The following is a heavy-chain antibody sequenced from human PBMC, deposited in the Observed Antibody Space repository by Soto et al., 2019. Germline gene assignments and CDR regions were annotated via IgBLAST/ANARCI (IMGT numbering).Heavy chain of an antibody. CDR2: ISSSGSTI. V-gene: IGHV3-11*01. CDR1: GLSFSDYY. J-gene: IGHJ5*02. Sequence: PGGSLRLSCAASGLSFSDYYMSWIRKAQGKGLEWVSYISSSGSTIYYADPVKGRFTISRDNAKNSLYLQMNSLRAEDTAVYYCARRYIVGYSSTFDPWGQGTLVTVSS. CDR3: ARRYIVGYSSTFDP. D-gene: IGHD6-13*01.